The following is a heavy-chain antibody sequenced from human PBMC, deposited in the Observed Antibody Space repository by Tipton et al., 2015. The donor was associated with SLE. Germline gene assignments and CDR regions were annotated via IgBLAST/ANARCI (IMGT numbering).Heavy chain of an antibody. CDR3: VRGGDYRPRVFFAY. J-gene: IGHJ4*02. CDR1: GFYFSSYE. D-gene: IGHD3-16*01. Sequence: SLRLSCAASGFYFSSYEINWVRQAPGKGLEWVSYIDSGSIIYYADSVKGRFIISRDNAKNSVHLQMNNLRADDTAIYYCVRGGDYRPRVFFAYWGQGPRFTVSS. V-gene: IGHV3-48*03. CDR2: IDSGSII.